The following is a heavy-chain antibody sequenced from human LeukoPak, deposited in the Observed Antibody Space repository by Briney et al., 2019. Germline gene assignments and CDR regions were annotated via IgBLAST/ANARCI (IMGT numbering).Heavy chain of an antibody. Sequence: GGSLRLSCSASGSTFSSYGMHWVRQAPGKGLEYVSAISSNGGSTYHADSVKGRFTISRDNSKNTLYLQMSSLRAEDTAVYYCVKDGLNKVAPCSGGSCYYFDYWGQGTLVTVSS. CDR1: GSTFSSYG. CDR2: ISSNGGST. J-gene: IGHJ4*02. V-gene: IGHV3-64D*09. CDR3: VKDGLNKVAPCSGGSCYYFDY. D-gene: IGHD2-15*01.